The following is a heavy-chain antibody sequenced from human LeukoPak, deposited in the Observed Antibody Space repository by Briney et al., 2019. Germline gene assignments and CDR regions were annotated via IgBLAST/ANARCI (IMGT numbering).Heavy chain of an antibody. Sequence: QPGGSLRLSCAASGFTVSSNYMSWVRQAPGKGLEWVSVIYSGGSTYYADSVKGRFTISRDNSKNTLYLQMNSLRAEDTAVYYCARVERSPYYCGMDVWGQGTTVTVSS. J-gene: IGHJ6*02. CDR1: GFTVSSNY. CDR3: ARVERSPYYCGMDV. D-gene: IGHD5-24*01. CDR2: IYSGGST. V-gene: IGHV3-53*01.